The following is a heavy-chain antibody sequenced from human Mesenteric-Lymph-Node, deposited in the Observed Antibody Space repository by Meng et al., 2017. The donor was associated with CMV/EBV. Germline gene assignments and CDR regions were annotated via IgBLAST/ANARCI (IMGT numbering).Heavy chain of an antibody. CDR1: GFSLSTSGVG. J-gene: IGHJ4*02. V-gene: IGHV2-5*02. CDR2: IYWDDDK. D-gene: IGHD6-13*01. Sequence: QITLKESGPTLVKPTQTLTLTSPSSGFSLSTSGVGVGWIRQPPGKALEWLALIYWDDDKRYSPSLKSRLTITKDTSKNQVVLTMTNMDPVDTATYYCAHSSGIAAAGPFYFDCWGQGTLVTVSS. CDR3: AHSSGIAAAGPFYFDC.